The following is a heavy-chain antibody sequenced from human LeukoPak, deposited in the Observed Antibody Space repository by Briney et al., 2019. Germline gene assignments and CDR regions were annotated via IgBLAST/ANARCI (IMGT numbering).Heavy chain of an antibody. CDR1: GFTFSSYA. Sequence: GGSLRLSRAASGFTFSSYAMSWVRQAPGKGLEWVSAISGSGGSTYYADSVKGRFTISRDNSKNTLYLQMNSLRAEDTAVYYCAKNRGIRSYFDYWGQGTLVTVSS. V-gene: IGHV3-23*01. CDR2: ISGSGGST. D-gene: IGHD3-16*01. CDR3: AKNRGIRSYFDY. J-gene: IGHJ4*02.